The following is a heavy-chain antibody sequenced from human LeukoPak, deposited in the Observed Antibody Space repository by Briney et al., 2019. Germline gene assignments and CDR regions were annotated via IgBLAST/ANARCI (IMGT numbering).Heavy chain of an antibody. CDR3: ARTRTDIFGVVIPLDY. CDR2: INHSGST. V-gene: IGHV4-34*01. CDR1: GGSFSGYY. D-gene: IGHD3-3*01. J-gene: IGHJ4*02. Sequence: SETLSLTCAVYGGSFSGYYWSWIRQPPGKGLEWIGEINHSGSTNYNPSLKSRVTISVDTSKNQFSLKLSSVTAADTAVYYCARTRTDIFGVVIPLDYWGQGTLVAVSS.